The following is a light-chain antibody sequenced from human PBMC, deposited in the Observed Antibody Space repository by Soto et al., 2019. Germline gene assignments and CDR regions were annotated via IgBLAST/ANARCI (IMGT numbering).Light chain of an antibody. V-gene: IGKV3D-20*02. CDR3: QQRSNWPRT. CDR1: ETVAGSY. CDR2: GAS. Sequence: EIVLTQSPGTLSLSPGERATLSCRASETVAGSYLAWYQQKPGQAPRLLIHGASTRATGIADRFSGSGSGTDFTLTISSLEPEDFAVYYCQQRSNWPRTFGQGTKVDIK. J-gene: IGKJ1*01.